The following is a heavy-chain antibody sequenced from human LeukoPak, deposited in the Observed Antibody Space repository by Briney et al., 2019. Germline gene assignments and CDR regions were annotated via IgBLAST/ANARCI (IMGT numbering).Heavy chain of an antibody. V-gene: IGHV1-2*02. D-gene: IGHD3-22*01. CDR1: GYTFTGYY. Sequence: ASVKVSCKASGYTFTGYYMHWVRQAPGQGLEWMGWINPNSGGTNYAQKFQGMVTMTRDTSISTAYMELSRLRSDDTAVYYCARAREEYYYDSSGYYYHFQHWGQGTLVTVSS. CDR3: ARAREEYYYDSSGYYYHFQH. J-gene: IGHJ1*01. CDR2: INPNSGGT.